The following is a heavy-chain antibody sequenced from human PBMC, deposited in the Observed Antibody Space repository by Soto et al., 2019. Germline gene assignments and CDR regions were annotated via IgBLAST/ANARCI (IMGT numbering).Heavy chain of an antibody. CDR3: ARHGYYYDSTGYYYFV. CDR2: IYYSGMT. J-gene: IGHJ4*02. D-gene: IGHD3-22*01. Sequence: PSETLSLTCTVSGGSISSTKHYWGWTRQPPGKGLEWIGDIYYSGMTRYNPSLKSRVTISVDTSMNQFSLKMSSVTAADTAVYYCARHGYYYDSTGYYYFVWGQGTVVTAPQ. CDR1: GGSISSTKHY. V-gene: IGHV4-39*01.